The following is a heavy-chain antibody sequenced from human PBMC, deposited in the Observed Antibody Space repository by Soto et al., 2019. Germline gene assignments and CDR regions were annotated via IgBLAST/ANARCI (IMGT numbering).Heavy chain of an antibody. J-gene: IGHJ5*02. V-gene: IGHV4-31*03. CDR1: GDSMRRGNYY. D-gene: IGHD3-9*01. CDR3: ARVFYDLLKKTNWFDP. CDR2: IFYTGNT. Sequence: QVQLQESGPGSVKPSETMSLTCTVSGDSMRRGNYYWTWVRQRPGKALEWVGSIFYTGNTYYNSSLKRRLTMSVDPSTNQFSLRLNSVTAADTAVYYCARVFYDLLKKTNWFDPWGQGTLVTVSS.